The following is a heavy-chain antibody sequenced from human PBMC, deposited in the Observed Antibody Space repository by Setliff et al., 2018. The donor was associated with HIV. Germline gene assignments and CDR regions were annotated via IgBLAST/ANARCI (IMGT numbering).Heavy chain of an antibody. CDR2: INAGNGNT. J-gene: IGHJ4*02. V-gene: IGHV1-3*03. D-gene: IGHD3-3*01. Sequence: AASVKVSCKASGYTFTSYAMHWVRQAPGQRLEWMGWINAGNGNTKYSQEFQGRVTITRDTSASTAYMELSSLRSEDMAVYYCARGSEAYYDFWSGYYPFDYWGQGTLVTVSS. CDR1: GYTFTSYA. CDR3: ARGSEAYYDFWSGYYPFDY.